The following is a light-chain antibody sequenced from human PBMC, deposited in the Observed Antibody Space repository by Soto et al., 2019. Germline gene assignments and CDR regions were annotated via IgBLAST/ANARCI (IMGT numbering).Light chain of an antibody. Sequence: DIQMTQSPSTLSASVGDRVTITCRASQSVGDWLAWYQQKPGKPPKLLIYDASNLERGVPSRFSGSGSGTEFTLTISSLQRDDLATYYCQQYHSYSETCGQGTKEEIK. CDR3: QQYHSYSET. V-gene: IGKV1-5*01. J-gene: IGKJ1*01. CDR2: DAS. CDR1: QSVGDW.